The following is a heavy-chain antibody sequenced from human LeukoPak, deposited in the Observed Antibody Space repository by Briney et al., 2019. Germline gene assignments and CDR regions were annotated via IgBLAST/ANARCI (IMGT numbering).Heavy chain of an antibody. CDR3: ARDAGNASGIDY. D-gene: IGHD4-23*01. CDR1: GFTFSDYY. CDR2: ISSSSSYT. V-gene: IGHV3-11*05. Sequence: GGSLRLSCAASGFTFSDYYTSWIRQAPGKGLEWGSYISSSSSYTNYADSVKGRFTISRDNAKNSLYLQMNSLRVEDTAVYYCARDAGNASGIDYWGQGTLVTVSS. J-gene: IGHJ4*02.